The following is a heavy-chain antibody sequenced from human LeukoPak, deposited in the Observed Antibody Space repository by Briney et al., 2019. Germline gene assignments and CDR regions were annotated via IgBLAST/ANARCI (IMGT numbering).Heavy chain of an antibody. CDR3: AKGLYSSLSYFDY. Sequence: GGSLRLSCAASGFTFSNAWMNWVRQAPGKGLEWVSAISDSGGSTFYADSVEGRFTISRDNSKNTLYLQMNSLRAEDTAVYYCAKGLYSSLSYFDYWGQGTLVTVSS. D-gene: IGHD6-6*01. CDR1: GFTFSNAW. CDR2: ISDSGGST. J-gene: IGHJ4*02. V-gene: IGHV3-23*01.